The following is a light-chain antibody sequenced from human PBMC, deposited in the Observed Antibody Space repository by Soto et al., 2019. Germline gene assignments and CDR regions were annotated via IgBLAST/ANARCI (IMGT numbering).Light chain of an antibody. CDR2: NNN. Sequence: QLVLTQPPSASGTPGQRVTISCSGSSSNIGTNTVNWYQQLPGTAPKLLIYNNNQRPSGVPDRFSGSKSGTSASLAISGLQSEDEADYYCAAWDDSLIGVLFGGGTKLTVL. CDR3: AAWDDSLIGVL. V-gene: IGLV1-44*01. J-gene: IGLJ2*01. CDR1: SSNIGTNT.